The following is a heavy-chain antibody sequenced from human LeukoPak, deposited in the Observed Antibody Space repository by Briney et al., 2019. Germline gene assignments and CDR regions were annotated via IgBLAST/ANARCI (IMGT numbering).Heavy chain of an antibody. Sequence: SETLSLTCIVSGGSMSTYFWSWIRQPAGKGLEWIGRFYSSGNSDYNPSLKSRVTMSADTSKNQFSMQLTSVTTADTAVYYCVRERHIASDAFDVWGQGTLVTVSS. CDR3: VRERHIASDAFDV. D-gene: IGHD2-21*01. CDR1: GGSMSTYF. J-gene: IGHJ3*01. CDR2: FYSSGNS. V-gene: IGHV4-4*07.